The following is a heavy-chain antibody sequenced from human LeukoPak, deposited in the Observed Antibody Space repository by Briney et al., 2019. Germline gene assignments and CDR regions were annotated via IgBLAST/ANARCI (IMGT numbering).Heavy chain of an antibody. CDR1: GYTFTSYY. V-gene: IGHV1-46*01. Sequence: ASVKASCKASGYTFTSYYIHWVRQAPGQGLEWMGIINPSGGSTSYAQKFQGRVTMTRDTSTSTVYMELSSLRSEDTAVYYCARDQASAQGLSSGWSWALPENWFDPWGQGTLVTVSS. D-gene: IGHD6-19*01. J-gene: IGHJ5*02. CDR2: INPSGGST. CDR3: ARDQASAQGLSSGWSWALPENWFDP.